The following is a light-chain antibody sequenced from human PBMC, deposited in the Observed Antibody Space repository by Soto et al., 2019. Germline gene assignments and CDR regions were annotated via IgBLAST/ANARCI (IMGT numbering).Light chain of an antibody. CDR2: GAS. CDR3: QHYNNLPPFT. V-gene: IGKV1-33*01. Sequence: DIQMTQSPSSLSASVGARVSITCQASEDIRTSLCWFQHKPGRAPKLLIYGASYLETGVPSRFRGSGSGTDFTLTISSPQPEDIASYYCQHYNNLPPFTFGPGTIVDVK. J-gene: IGKJ3*01. CDR1: EDIRTS.